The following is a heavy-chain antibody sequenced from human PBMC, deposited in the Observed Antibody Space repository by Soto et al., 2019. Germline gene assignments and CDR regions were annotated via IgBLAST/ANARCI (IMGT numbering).Heavy chain of an antibody. Sequence: GGSLRLSCAASGFTFSSYWMHWVRQAPGKGLVWVSRINSDGSSTSYADSVKGRFTISRDNAKNTLYLQMNSLRAEDTAVYYCARAALYYDILTGYSPAQVDYWGQGTLVTVSS. CDR2: INSDGSST. V-gene: IGHV3-74*01. D-gene: IGHD3-9*01. J-gene: IGHJ4*02. CDR1: GFTFSSYW. CDR3: ARAALYYDILTGYSPAQVDY.